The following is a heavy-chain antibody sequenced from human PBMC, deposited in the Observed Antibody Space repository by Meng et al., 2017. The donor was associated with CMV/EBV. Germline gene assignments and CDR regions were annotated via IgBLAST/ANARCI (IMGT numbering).Heavy chain of an antibody. V-gene: IGHV5-51*01. D-gene: IGHD3-10*01. CDR3: ARQIPNYYGSGSYYRLGWFDP. Sequence: GGSLRLSCKGSGYSFTSYWIGWVRQMPGKGLEWMGIIYPGDSDTRYSPSIQGQVTISADKSISTAYLQWSSLKASDTAMYYCARQIPNYYGSGSYYRLGWFDPWGQGTLVTVSS. J-gene: IGHJ5*02. CDR2: IYPGDSDT. CDR1: GYSFTSYW.